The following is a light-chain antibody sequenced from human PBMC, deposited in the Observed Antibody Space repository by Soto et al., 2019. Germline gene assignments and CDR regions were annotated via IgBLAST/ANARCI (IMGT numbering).Light chain of an antibody. Sequence: QSVLTQPRSVSGSPGQSVTISCTGTSSDVGCYNLVSWYQQHPGKAPKLMIYDVSKRPSGVPDRFSGSKSGNTASLTISGFQAEDEADYYCYSYAGSYTFYVFGTGTKVTVL. CDR3: YSYAGSYTFYV. V-gene: IGLV2-11*01. CDR2: DVS. J-gene: IGLJ1*01. CDR1: SSDVGCYNL.